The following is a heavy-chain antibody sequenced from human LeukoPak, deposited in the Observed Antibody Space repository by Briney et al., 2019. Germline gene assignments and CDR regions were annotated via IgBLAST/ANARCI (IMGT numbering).Heavy chain of an antibody. CDR1: GFTFSSYA. J-gene: IGHJ4*02. D-gene: IGHD3-22*01. Sequence: PGGSLRLSCAASGFTFSSYAMSWVRQAPGKGLEWVSAISGSGGSTYYADSVEGRFTISRDNSKNTLYLQMNSLRAEDTAVYYCAKDISRITMIVVAPGRGIDYWGQGTLVTVSS. V-gene: IGHV3-23*01. CDR2: ISGSGGST. CDR3: AKDISRITMIVVAPGRGIDY.